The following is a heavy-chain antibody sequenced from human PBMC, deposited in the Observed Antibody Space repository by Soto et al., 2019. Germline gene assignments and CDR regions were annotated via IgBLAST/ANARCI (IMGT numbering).Heavy chain of an antibody. J-gene: IGHJ6*02. CDR2: IYYSGST. D-gene: IGHD3-3*01. CDR1: CGSVSSGSYY. Sequence: SETLSLTCTVSCGSVSSGSYYWSWIRQPPGKGLEWIGYIYYSGSTNYNPSLKSRVTISVDTSKNQFSLKLSSVTAADTAVYYCARDFWSGYGVAGRVYGMDVWGQGTTVTVSS. V-gene: IGHV4-61*01. CDR3: ARDFWSGYGVAGRVYGMDV.